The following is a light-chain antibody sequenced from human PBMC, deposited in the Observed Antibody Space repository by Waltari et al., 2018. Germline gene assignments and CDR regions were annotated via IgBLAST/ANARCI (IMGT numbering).Light chain of an antibody. CDR3: SSYTSSSAHYV. Sequence: QSALTQPASVSGSPGQSITISCTGTSSDVGGYNYVSWYQQHPVKAPKLMIYDVTNRPSGVSNRFSGSKSGNTASLTISGLQAEDEADYYCSSYTSSSAHYVFGSATKVTVL. CDR1: SSDVGGYNY. CDR2: DVT. V-gene: IGLV2-14*03. J-gene: IGLJ1*01.